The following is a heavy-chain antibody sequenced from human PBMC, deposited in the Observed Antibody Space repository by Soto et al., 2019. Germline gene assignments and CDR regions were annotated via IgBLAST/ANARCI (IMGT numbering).Heavy chain of an antibody. J-gene: IGHJ5*02. D-gene: IGHD5-12*01. V-gene: IGHV4-34*01. CDR3: ARGHIVATMLNWFDP. CDR2: IYHSGST. CDR1: GGSFSGYY. Sequence: SETLSLTCAVYGGSFSGYYWSWIRQPPGKGLEWIGEIYHSGSTNYNPSLKSRVTISVDTSKNQFSLKLSSVTAADTAVYYCARGHIVATMLNWFDPWGQGTLVTVSS.